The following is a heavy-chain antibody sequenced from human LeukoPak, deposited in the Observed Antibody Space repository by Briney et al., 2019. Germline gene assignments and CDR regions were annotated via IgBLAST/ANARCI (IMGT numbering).Heavy chain of an antibody. V-gene: IGHV3-48*03. CDR3: ARVLITGVDY. Sequence: GGSMRLSCAASGFTFSSYEMNWVRQAPGKGLEWVSYISSSGSTIYYADSVKGRFTISRDNAKNSLYLQMNSLRAEDTAVYYCARVLITGVDYWGQGTLVTVSS. J-gene: IGHJ4*02. CDR1: GFTFSSYE. D-gene: IGHD7-27*01. CDR2: ISSSGSTI.